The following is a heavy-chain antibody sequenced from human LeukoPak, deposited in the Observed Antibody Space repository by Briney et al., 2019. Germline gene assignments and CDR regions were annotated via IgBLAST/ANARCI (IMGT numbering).Heavy chain of an antibody. J-gene: IGHJ4*02. D-gene: IGHD2-21*02. CDR3: ARETVVTASHWGY. CDR1: GGTFSSYA. Sequence: ASVKVSCKASGGTFSSYAIRWVRQAPGQGLEWMGWINTNTGNPTYAQGFTGRFVFSLDTSVSTAYLQISSLKAEDTAVYYCARETVVTASHWGYWGQGTLVTVSS. CDR2: INTNTGNP. V-gene: IGHV7-4-1*02.